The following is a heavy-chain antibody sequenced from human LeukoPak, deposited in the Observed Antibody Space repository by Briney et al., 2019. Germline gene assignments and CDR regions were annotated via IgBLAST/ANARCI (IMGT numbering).Heavy chain of an antibody. CDR3: ARVIVVVPAAVSDYFDY. CDR2: IKQDGSEK. J-gene: IGHJ4*02. Sequence: GGSLRLSCAASGFTFSSYWMSWVRQAPGKGLEWVANIKQDGSEKYYVDSVKGRFTISRDNAKNSLYLQMNSLRAEDTAVYYCARVIVVVPAAVSDYFDYWGQGTLVTVSS. D-gene: IGHD2-2*01. V-gene: IGHV3-7*05. CDR1: GFTFSSYW.